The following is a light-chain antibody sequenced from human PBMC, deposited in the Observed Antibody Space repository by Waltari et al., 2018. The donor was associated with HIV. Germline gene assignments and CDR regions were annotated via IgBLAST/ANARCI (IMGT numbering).Light chain of an antibody. J-gene: IGLJ2*01. V-gene: IGLV3-19*01. Sequence: SSELTQDPAVSVALGQTVKTACLGDSLRKYYASWYRLRPGQAPPLPVYGKNSRPSGIPDRFSPASSVNRAFLTITGARAEDEADYYCACWDRSGDYILFGGGTSLTGL. CDR3: ACWDRSGDYIL. CDR2: GKN. CDR1: SLRKYY.